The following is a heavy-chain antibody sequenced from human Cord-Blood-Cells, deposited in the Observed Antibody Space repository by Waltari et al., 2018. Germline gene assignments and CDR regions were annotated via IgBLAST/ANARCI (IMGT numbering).Heavy chain of an antibody. J-gene: IGHJ4*02. D-gene: IGHD6-13*01. V-gene: IGHV4-34*01. Sequence: QVQLQQWGAGLLKPSETLSLTCAVYGGSFSGYYWSWIRQPPGKGLEWIGEINHSGSTNSTPSLKNRVTISVDTSKNQFSLKLSSVTAADTAVYYCAGQRVIAAAGYDYWGQGTLVTVSS. CDR3: AGQRVIAAAGYDY. CDR1: GGSFSGYY. CDR2: INHSGST.